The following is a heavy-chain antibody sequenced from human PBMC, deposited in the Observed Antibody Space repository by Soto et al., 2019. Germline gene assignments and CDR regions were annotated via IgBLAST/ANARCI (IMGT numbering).Heavy chain of an antibody. D-gene: IGHD6-13*01. CDR2: IRGDSITT. CDR1: GFTFSSYA. V-gene: IGHV3-23*01. Sequence: EVQLLESGGGLVQPGGSLRLSCAASGFTFSSYAMSWVRQAPGKGLEWVSLIRGDSITTYYADSVKGRFTISRDNSKNTLYLQTNNLRAEDTAIYYCARNAIPVGGNTWFDPWGQGTLVTVSS. J-gene: IGHJ5*02. CDR3: ARNAIPVGGNTWFDP.